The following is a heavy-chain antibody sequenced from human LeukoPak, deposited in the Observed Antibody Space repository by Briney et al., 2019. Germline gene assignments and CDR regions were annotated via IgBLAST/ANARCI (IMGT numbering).Heavy chain of an antibody. J-gene: IGHJ6*03. D-gene: IGHD1-1*01. CDR3: ARVPGGVWNYMDV. Sequence: PGGSLRLSCATSGFSISNYAMSWVRQPPGKGLEWMGGISSGGSAFYNPSLKSQVSISLDTSRNQFSLKLSSVTAADTAVYYCARVPGGVWNYMDVWGKGTTVTVSS. CDR2: ISSGGSA. V-gene: IGHV4-39*07. CDR1: GFSISNYA.